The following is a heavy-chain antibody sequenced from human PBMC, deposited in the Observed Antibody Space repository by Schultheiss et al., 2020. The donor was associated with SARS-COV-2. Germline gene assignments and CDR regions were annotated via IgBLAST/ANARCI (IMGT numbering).Heavy chain of an antibody. J-gene: IGHJ5*02. CDR1: GGSISSSSYY. Sequence: SETLSLTCTVSGGSISSSSYYWSWIRQPPGKGLEWIGEINHSGSTNYNPSLKSRVTISVDTSKNQFSLKLSSVTAADTAVYYCARRVGYGSGSYYSPYNWFDPWGQGTLVTVSS. D-gene: IGHD3-10*01. CDR2: INHSGST. V-gene: IGHV4-39*07. CDR3: ARRVGYGSGSYYSPYNWFDP.